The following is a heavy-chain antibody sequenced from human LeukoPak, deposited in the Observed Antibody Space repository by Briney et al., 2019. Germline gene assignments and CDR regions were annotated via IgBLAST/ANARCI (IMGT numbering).Heavy chain of an antibody. V-gene: IGHV3-11*04. D-gene: IGHD4-17*01. J-gene: IGHJ4*02. CDR3: AKDLNTVSPFDY. CDR2: ISSSGSTI. Sequence: GGSLRLSCATSGFTFSDYYMSWIRQAPGKGLEWVSYISSSGSTIYYADSVKGRFTISRDNAKNSLYLQMNSLRAEDTAVYYCAKDLNTVSPFDYWGQGTLVTVSS. CDR1: GFTFSDYY.